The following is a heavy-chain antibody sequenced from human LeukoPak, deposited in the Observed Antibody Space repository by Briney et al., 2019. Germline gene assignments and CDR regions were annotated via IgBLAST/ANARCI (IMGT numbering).Heavy chain of an antibody. D-gene: IGHD4-23*01. J-gene: IGHJ4*02. CDR3: AREQYGGKDY. CDR1: GFTFSNYW. V-gene: IGHV3-7*03. CDR2: IKEDGSEK. Sequence: GGSLRLSCAASGFTFSNYWMSWVRQAPGKGLEWVANIKEDGSEKYYLDSVRGRFTISRDNAKNSLYLQMNSLRAEDTAAYYCAREQYGGKDYWGQGTLVTVSS.